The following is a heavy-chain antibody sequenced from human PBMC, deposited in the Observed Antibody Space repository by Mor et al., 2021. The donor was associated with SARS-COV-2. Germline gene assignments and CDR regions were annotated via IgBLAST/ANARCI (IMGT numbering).Heavy chain of an antibody. D-gene: IGHD2-2*01. CDR3: AKESTSTSRGSFDY. V-gene: IGHV3-23*01. J-gene: IGHJ4*02. Sequence: GGSTYYADAAKGRFTIYRDNSEHTVYLQMNSLRDEDTAVYYCAKESTSTSRGSFDYWGQGTLVTV. CDR2: GGST.